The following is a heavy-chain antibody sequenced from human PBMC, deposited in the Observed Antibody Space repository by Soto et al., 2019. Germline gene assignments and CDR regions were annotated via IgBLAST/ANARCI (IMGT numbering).Heavy chain of an antibody. CDR1: GFTFSSYS. V-gene: IGHV3-21*01. D-gene: IGHD2-2*01. CDR3: ASFGYCSSTSCYEANYYYYGMDV. Sequence: EVQLVESGGGLVKPGGSLRLSCAASGFTFSSYSMNWVRQAPGKGLEWVSSISSSSSYIYYADSVKGRFTISRDNAKNSLYLQMNSLRAEDTAVYYCASFGYCSSTSCYEANYYYYGMDVWGQGTTVTVSS. CDR2: ISSSSSYI. J-gene: IGHJ6*02.